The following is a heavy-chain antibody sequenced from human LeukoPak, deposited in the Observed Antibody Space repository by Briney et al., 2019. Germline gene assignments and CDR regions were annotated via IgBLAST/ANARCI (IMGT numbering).Heavy chain of an antibody. D-gene: IGHD3-10*01. V-gene: IGHV3-21*01. CDR3: ARDGGLVRGVIIRGDYFDY. J-gene: IGHJ4*02. Sequence: GGSLRLSCAASGFTFSSYSMNWVRQAPGKGLEWVSSISSSSSYIYYADSVKGRFAISRDNAKNSLYLQMNSLRAEDAAVYYCARDGGLVRGVIIRGDYFDYWGQGTLVTVSS. CDR2: ISSSSSYI. CDR1: GFTFSSYS.